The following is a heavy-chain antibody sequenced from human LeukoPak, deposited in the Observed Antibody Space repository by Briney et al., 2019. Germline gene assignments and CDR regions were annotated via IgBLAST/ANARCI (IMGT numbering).Heavy chain of an antibody. V-gene: IGHV3-23*01. CDR2: ISGSGGST. D-gene: IGHD5-18*01. CDR1: GFTFSSYA. CDR3: AKDRSEARVQLWVFDY. J-gene: IGHJ4*02. Sequence: GGSLRLSCAASGFTFSSYAMSWVRQAPGKGLEWVSAISGSGGSTYYADSVKGRFTISRDNSKNTLYLQMNSLRAEDTAVYYCAKDRSEARVQLWVFDYWGQGTLVTVSS.